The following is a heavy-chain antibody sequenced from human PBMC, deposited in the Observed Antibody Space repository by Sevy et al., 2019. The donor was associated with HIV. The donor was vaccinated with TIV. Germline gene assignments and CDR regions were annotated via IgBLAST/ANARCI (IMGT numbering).Heavy chain of an antibody. CDR3: AKRYCSTITCYDDDFWNPYYFYGLDV. CDR2: ISAGGTTT. Sequence: GGSLRLSCAASGFIFSNYPMSWVRHSPGKGLEWVSDISAGGTTTYYADSVEGRFTISRDNSKNTVSLQMNSLGAEDTAIYYCAKRYCSTITCYDDDFWNPYYFYGLDVWGQGISVPVSS. D-gene: IGHD2-2*01. J-gene: IGHJ6*02. V-gene: IGHV3-23*01. CDR1: GFIFSNYP.